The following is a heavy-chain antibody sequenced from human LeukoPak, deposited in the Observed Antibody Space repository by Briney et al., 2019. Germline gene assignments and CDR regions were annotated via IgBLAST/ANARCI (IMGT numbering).Heavy chain of an antibody. CDR1: GFTFSSYS. D-gene: IGHD3-10*01. CDR2: ISRSGSTI. J-gene: IGHJ5*02. Sequence: GGSLRLSCAASGFTFSSYSMNWVRQPPGKGLEWVSFISRSGSTIYYADSVKGRFTISRDNAKSSLYLQMNSLRDADTAVYYCARVLPATLYGSGSQINLWGQGTLVTVSS. V-gene: IGHV3-48*02. CDR3: ARVLPATLYGSGSQINL.